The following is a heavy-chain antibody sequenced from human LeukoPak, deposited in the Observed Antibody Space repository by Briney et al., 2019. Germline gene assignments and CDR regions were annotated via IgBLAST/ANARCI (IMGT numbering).Heavy chain of an antibody. V-gene: IGHV1-18*04. D-gene: IGHD6-6*01. J-gene: IGHJ4*02. CDR1: GYTFTGYY. Sequence: GASVKVSCKASGYTFTGYYMHWVRQAPGQGLEWMGWISAYNGNTNYAQKLQGRVTMTTDTSTSTAYMEVRSLTSDDTAVYYCARGGPFPSGSSSWEYYLDYWGQGTLVTVSS. CDR3: ARGGPFPSGSSSWEYYLDY. CDR2: ISAYNGNT.